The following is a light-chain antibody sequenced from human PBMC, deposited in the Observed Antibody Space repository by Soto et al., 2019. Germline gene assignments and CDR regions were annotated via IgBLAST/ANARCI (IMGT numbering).Light chain of an antibody. J-gene: IGLJ1*01. V-gene: IGLV2-14*01. CDR2: EVT. Sequence: QSALNQPASVSGSPGQSITISCTGTSGDIGSYNRVSWYQQHPGKAPKLIIYEVTDRPSGVSNRFSGSKSGNTASLTISGLQAEDEAESYCSSHTNINTGAGVFGTGTKLTVL. CDR3: SSHTNINTGAGV. CDR1: SGDIGSYNR.